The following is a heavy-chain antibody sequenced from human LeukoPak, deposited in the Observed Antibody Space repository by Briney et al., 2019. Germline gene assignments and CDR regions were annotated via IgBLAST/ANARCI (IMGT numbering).Heavy chain of an antibody. D-gene: IGHD5-12*01. V-gene: IGHV3-7*01. Sequence: GGSLRLSCAAFGFTFSSYWMSWVRQAPGKGLEWVANIKQDGSEKYYVDSVKGRFTISRDNAKNSLYLQMNSLRAEDTAVYYCARESPGGYSGYDPFDYWGQGTLVTVSS. CDR3: ARESPGGYSGYDPFDY. CDR2: IKQDGSEK. J-gene: IGHJ4*02. CDR1: GFTFSSYW.